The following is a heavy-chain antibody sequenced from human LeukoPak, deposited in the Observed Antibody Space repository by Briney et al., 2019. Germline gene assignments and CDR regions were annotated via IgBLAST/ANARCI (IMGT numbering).Heavy chain of an antibody. J-gene: IGHJ4*02. V-gene: IGHV4-39*07. Sequence: SETLSLTCTVSGGSISSSSYYWGWIRRPPGKGLEWIGSIYYSGSTYYNPSLKSRVTISVDTSKNQFSLKLSSVTAADTAVYYCARGNIGILLVSSGFDYWGQGTLVTVSS. CDR3: ARGNIGILLVSSGFDY. CDR1: GGSISSSSYY. CDR2: IYYSGST. D-gene: IGHD2-8*01.